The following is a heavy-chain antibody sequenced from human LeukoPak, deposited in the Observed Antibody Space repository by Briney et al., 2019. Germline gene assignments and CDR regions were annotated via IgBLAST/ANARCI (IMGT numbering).Heavy chain of an antibody. CDR1: GGSISSHY. D-gene: IGHD6-6*01. CDR3: ARSPYSSSSWFDP. V-gene: IGHV4-59*11. Sequence: SETLSLTCTVSGGSISSHYWSWIRQPPGKGLEWIGYIYYSGSTNYNPSPKSRVTISVDTSKNQFSLKLSSVTAADTAVYYCARSPYSSSSWFDPWGQGTLVTVSS. CDR2: IYYSGST. J-gene: IGHJ5*02.